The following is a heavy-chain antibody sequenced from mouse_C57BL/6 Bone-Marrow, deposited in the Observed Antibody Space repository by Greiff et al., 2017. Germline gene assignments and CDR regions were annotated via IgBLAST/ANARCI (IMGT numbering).Heavy chain of an antibody. CDR3: ARTSYYGSRNWYFDV. Sequence: EVMLVESGGDLVKPGGSLKLSCAASGFTFSSYGMSWVRQTPDKRLGWVATISSGGSYTYYPDSVKGRFTSSRDNAKNALYLQMSRRKSEDTAMYYCARTSYYGSRNWYFDVWGTGTTVTVSS. CDR1: GFTFSSYG. CDR2: ISSGGSYT. J-gene: IGHJ1*03. D-gene: IGHD1-1*01. V-gene: IGHV5-6*01.